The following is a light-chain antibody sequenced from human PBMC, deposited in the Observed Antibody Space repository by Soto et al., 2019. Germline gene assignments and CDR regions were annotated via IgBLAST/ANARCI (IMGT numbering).Light chain of an antibody. CDR1: SSNIGTNF. V-gene: IGLV1-47*02. Sequence: QSVLTQPPSASGTPGQRVTISCSGSSSNIGTNFVYWYQQLPGTAPKLLIFSNAQRPSGVPDRFPGSRSGTSASLAISGLRSEDEADYYCAAWDDSLSGWVFGGGTKVTVL. CDR2: SNA. J-gene: IGLJ3*02. CDR3: AAWDDSLSGWV.